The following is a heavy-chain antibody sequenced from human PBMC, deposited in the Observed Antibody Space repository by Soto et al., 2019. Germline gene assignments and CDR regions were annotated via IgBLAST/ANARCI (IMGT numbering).Heavy chain of an antibody. J-gene: IGHJ4*02. Sequence: GASVKVSCKASGYTFTSYAMHWVRQAPGQRLEWMGWINAGNGNTKYSQKFQGRATITRDTSASTAYMELSSLRSEDTAVYYCARDLRSYYDFWSGYSIDYWGQGTLVTVSS. CDR3: ARDLRSYYDFWSGYSIDY. D-gene: IGHD3-3*01. CDR1: GYTFTSYA. CDR2: INAGNGNT. V-gene: IGHV1-3*01.